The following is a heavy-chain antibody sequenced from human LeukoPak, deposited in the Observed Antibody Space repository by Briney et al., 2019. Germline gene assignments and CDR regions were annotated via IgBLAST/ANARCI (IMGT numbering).Heavy chain of an antibody. V-gene: IGHV4-61*01. J-gene: IGHJ4*02. CDR3: ARGGTYYYDSSGYFGY. CDR1: GGSVSSGSYY. D-gene: IGHD3-22*01. Sequence: SETLSLTCTVSGGSVSSGSYYWSWIRQPPGKGLEWIGYIYYGGSTNYNPSLKSRVTIPVDTSKNQFSLKLSSVTAADTAVYYCARGGTYYYDSSGYFGYWGQGTLVTVSS. CDR2: IYYGGST.